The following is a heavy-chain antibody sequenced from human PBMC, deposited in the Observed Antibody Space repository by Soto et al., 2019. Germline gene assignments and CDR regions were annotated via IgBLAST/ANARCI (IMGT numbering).Heavy chain of an antibody. V-gene: IGHV1-18*01. D-gene: IGHD2-2*01. J-gene: IGHJ6*02. CDR3: ARHTPLGYCSSTSCYLTHYYYYGMDV. Sequence: QVQLVQSGAEVKKPGASVKVSCKASGYTFTSYGISWVRQAPGQGLEWMGWISAYNGNTNYAQKLQGRVTMTTDTSTSTAYIELRSLRSDDTAVYYCARHTPLGYCSSTSCYLTHYYYYGMDVWGQGTTVTVSS. CDR1: GYTFTSYG. CDR2: ISAYNGNT.